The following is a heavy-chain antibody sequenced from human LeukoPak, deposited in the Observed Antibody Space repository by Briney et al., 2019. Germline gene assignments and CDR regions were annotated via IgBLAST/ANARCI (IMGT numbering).Heavy chain of an antibody. CDR2: ISNGGTT. D-gene: IGHD1-1*01. CDR1: GDSISKYY. CDR3: VRLQPNTGEWAFDI. Sequence: PSETLSLTCTVSGDSISKYYWSWIGQPPGEGLEWIGYISNGGTTKYNPSLKSRVTISVDTSNNQLSLRLSSVTAADTAVYHCVRLQPNTGEWAFDIWGQGTMVSVSS. V-gene: IGHV4-59*01. J-gene: IGHJ3*02.